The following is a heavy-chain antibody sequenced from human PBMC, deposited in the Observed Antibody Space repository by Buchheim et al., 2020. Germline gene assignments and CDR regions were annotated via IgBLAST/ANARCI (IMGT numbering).Heavy chain of an antibody. CDR1: GYTFTSYD. D-gene: IGHD3-3*01. V-gene: IGHV1-8*01. CDR3: ARADTHLITIFGVVADYGMDV. CDR2: MNPKSGKT. J-gene: IGHJ6*01. Sequence: QVQLVQSGAEVKKPGASGKVSCKASGYTFTSYDINWVRQATGQGLEGMGWMNPKSGKTGYAQKFEGRVTMTRKTPISTAYMELSSLRSEYTAVYYCARADTHLITIFGVVADYGMDVWGQGTT.